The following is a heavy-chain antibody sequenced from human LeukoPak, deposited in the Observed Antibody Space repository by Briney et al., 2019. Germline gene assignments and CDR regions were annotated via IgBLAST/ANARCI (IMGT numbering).Heavy chain of an antibody. CDR2: ITKGGATV. J-gene: IGHJ5*02. Sequence: GGSLRLSCAPSGFTLSNYEMNWVRLTPGKGLERISYITKGGATVLYAESVKGRFTISRDNANSSLYLQMNSLRAEDTAAYFCARLSVSITRRFDLWGQGTLVTVSS. D-gene: IGHD3-3*01. V-gene: IGHV3-48*03. CDR1: GFTLSNYE. CDR3: ARLSVSITRRFDL.